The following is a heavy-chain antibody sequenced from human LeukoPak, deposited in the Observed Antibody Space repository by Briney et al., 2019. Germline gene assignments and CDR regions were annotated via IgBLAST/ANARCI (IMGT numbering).Heavy chain of an antibody. CDR2: IYYSGST. D-gene: IGHD4-17*01. J-gene: IGHJ4*02. Sequence: PSETLSLTCTVSGGSISSSSYYWGWIRQPPGKGLEWIGSIYYSGSTYYNPSLKSRVTISVDTSKNQFSLKLSSVTAADTAVYYCARHGDGDYFRSYYFDYWGQGTLVTVSS. CDR3: ARHGDGDYFRSYYFDY. V-gene: IGHV4-39*01. CDR1: GGSISSSSYY.